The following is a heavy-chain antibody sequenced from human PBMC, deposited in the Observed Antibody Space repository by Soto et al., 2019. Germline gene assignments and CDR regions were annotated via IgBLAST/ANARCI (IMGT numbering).Heavy chain of an antibody. CDR3: ARFAVYDSSGYGGGWFDP. CDR1: GGSISSGGYS. CDR2: IYHSGST. Sequence: QLQLQESGSGLVKPSQTLSLTCAVSGGSISSGGYSWSWIRQPPGKGLEWIGYIYHSGSTYYNPPLKSRVTISVDRSKNQFSLKLSSVTAADTAVYYCARFAVYDSSGYGGGWFDPWGQGTLVTVSS. V-gene: IGHV4-30-2*01. J-gene: IGHJ5*02. D-gene: IGHD3-22*01.